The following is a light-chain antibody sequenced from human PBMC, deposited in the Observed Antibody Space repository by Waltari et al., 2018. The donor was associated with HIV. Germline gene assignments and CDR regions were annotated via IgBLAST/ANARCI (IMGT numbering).Light chain of an antibody. CDR3: QSYDRGLSGSGL. CDR2: AHT. Sequence: QSVLTQPPSMSGAPGQRVTISCTGSSSNIGAGYDVQWYQQLPGGAPNRLIYAHTTRPSGVPARFAGSKSGTSASLAITGLQAEDEADYYCQSYDRGLSGSGLFGGGTKLTVL. CDR1: SSNIGAGYD. J-gene: IGLJ2*01. V-gene: IGLV1-40*01.